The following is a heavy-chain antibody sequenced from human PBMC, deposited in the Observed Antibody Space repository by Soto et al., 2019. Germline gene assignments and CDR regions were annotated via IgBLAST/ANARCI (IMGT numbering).Heavy chain of an antibody. Sequence: QVQLVQSGAEVKKPGASVKVSCKASGYTFTSYGISWVRQAPGQGLEWMGWISAYNGKTNYAQKLQGRVTMTTDTSTSTAYVEMSSLRSDVTAVYYCARVIAAAADCDYWGQCTLVTVSS. V-gene: IGHV1-18*01. D-gene: IGHD6-13*01. CDR3: ARVIAAAADCDY. J-gene: IGHJ4*02. CDR1: GYTFTSYG. CDR2: ISAYNGKT.